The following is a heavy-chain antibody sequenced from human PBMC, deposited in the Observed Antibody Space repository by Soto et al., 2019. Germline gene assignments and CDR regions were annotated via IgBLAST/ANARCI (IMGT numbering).Heavy chain of an antibody. CDR2: ISYDGSNK. Sequence: PGGSLRLSCAASGFTFSSYVMHWVRQAPGKGLEWVAVISYDGSNKYYADSVKGRFTISRDNSKNTLYLQMNSLRAEDTAVYYCARDRGNPDSFNIWGQGTMVTVSS. D-gene: IGHD3-10*01. V-gene: IGHV3-30-3*01. CDR1: GFTFSSYV. J-gene: IGHJ3*02. CDR3: ARDRGNPDSFNI.